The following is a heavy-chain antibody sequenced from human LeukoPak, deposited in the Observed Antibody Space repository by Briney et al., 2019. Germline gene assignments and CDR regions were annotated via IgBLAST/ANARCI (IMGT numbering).Heavy chain of an antibody. V-gene: IGHV1-69*13. Sequence: GASVKVSCKASGGTFSSYAISWVRQAPGQGLEWMGGIIPIFGTANYAQKFQGRVTITADESTSTAYMELSSLRSEDTAVYYCARAESYCSGGSCYLSGLYYWGQGTLVTVSS. CDR3: ARAESYCSGGSCYLSGLYY. CDR1: GGTFSSYA. CDR2: IIPIFGTA. J-gene: IGHJ4*02. D-gene: IGHD2-15*01.